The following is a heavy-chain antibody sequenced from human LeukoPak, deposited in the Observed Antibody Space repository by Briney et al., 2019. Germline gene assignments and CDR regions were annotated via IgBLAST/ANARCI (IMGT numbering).Heavy chain of an antibody. D-gene: IGHD3-3*01. J-gene: IGHJ6*03. Sequence: SETLSLTCTVSGGPISGYYWSWIRQPAGKGLEWIGRIYSSGSTNYNPSLKSRATMSVDTSKNQFSLKLSSVTAADTAVYYCARVVVFGVVSSDYYYYYMDVWGKGTTVTVSS. CDR3: ARVVVFGVVSSDYYYYYMDV. CDR2: IYSSGST. CDR1: GGPISGYY. V-gene: IGHV4-4*07.